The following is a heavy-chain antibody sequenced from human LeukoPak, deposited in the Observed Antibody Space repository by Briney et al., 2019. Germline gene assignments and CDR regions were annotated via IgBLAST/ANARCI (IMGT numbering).Heavy chain of an antibody. D-gene: IGHD6-13*01. V-gene: IGHV1-2*02. CDR2: INPNSGDT. Sequence: ASVKVSCKASGYTFTGYYMHWVRQAPGQGLEWMGWINPNSGDTNYAQIFQGRVTMTRDTSISTAYMELSRLRSDDTAVYYCARVGAAAGSRWFDPWGQGTLVTVSS. J-gene: IGHJ5*02. CDR1: GYTFTGYY. CDR3: ARVGAAAGSRWFDP.